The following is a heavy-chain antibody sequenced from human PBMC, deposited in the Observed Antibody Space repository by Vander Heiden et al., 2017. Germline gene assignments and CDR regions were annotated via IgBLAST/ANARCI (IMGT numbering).Heavy chain of an antibody. CDR3: ARGKRRLCSSTSCPRWFDP. CDR1: GGSFSGYY. D-gene: IGHD2-2*01. CDR2: INHSGST. J-gene: IGHJ5*02. Sequence: QVQLQQWGAGPLKPSETLSLTCAVYGGSFSGYYWSWIRQPPGKGLEWIGEINHSGSTNYNPSLKSRVTISVDTSKNQFSLKLSSVTAADTAVYYWARGKRRLCSSTSCPRWFDPWGQGTLVTVSS. V-gene: IGHV4-34*01.